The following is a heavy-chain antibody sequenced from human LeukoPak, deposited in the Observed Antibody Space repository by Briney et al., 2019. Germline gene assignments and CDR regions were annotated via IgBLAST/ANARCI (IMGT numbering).Heavy chain of an antibody. CDR2: IYSGGST. CDR1: GFTVSSNY. J-gene: IGHJ4*02. D-gene: IGHD6-19*01. Sequence: GGSLRLSCAASGFTVSSNYMSWVRQAPGKGLEWVSVIYSGGSTYYADSVEGRFTISRDNSKNTLYLQMNSLRAEDTAVYYCARRAAVAGDFDYWGQGTLVTVSS. CDR3: ARRAAVAGDFDY. V-gene: IGHV3-66*01.